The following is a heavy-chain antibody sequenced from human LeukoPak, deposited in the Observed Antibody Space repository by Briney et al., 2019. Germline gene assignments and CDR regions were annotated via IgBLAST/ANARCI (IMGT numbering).Heavy chain of an antibody. V-gene: IGHV1-2*02. D-gene: IGHD5-18*01. CDR1: GYTFTGYY. J-gene: IGHJ4*02. Sequence: SVKVSCKASGYTFTGYYMHWVRQAPGQGLEWMGWINPNSGGTNYAQKFQGRVTMTRDTSISTAYMELSRLRSDDTAVYYCARGTYIRGYSYGNALDYWGQGTLVTVSS. CDR2: INPNSGGT. CDR3: ARGTYIRGYSYGNALDY.